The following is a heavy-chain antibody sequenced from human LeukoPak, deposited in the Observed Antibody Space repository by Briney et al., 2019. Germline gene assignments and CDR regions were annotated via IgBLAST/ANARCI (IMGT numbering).Heavy chain of an antibody. J-gene: IGHJ3*02. Sequence: SETLSLTCAVYGGSFSGYYWSWIRQPPGKGLEWIGEINHSGSTNYNPSLKSRVTISVDTSKNQFSLKLSSVTAADTAVYYCAGSPDRVPAAITAFDIWGQGTMVTVSS. V-gene: IGHV4-34*01. CDR3: AGSPDRVPAAITAFDI. D-gene: IGHD2-2*01. CDR1: GGSFSGYY. CDR2: INHSGST.